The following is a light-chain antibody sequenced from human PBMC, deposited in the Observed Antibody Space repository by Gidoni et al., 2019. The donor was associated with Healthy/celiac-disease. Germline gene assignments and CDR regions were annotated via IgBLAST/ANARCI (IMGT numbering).Light chain of an antibody. CDR2: WAS. V-gene: IGKV4-1*01. Sequence: DIVMTQSPASLAVSLGERATIHCKSSQSVLYSSNNKNYLAWYQQKPGQPPKLLIYWASTRESGVPDRFSGSSSRTDFTLTISSLQAEDVAVYYCQQYYSTMWTFGQGTKVEIK. CDR3: QQYYSTMWT. J-gene: IGKJ1*01. CDR1: QSVLYSSNNKNY.